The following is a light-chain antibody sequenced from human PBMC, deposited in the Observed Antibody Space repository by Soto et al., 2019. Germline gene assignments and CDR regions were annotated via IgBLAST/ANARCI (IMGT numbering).Light chain of an antibody. J-gene: IGLJ1*01. Sequence: QSALAHPASVSRSPGQSITISCTGTSSDVGNYIFVSWYRQHPGKAPRLMICDINNRPAGVSNRFSGSKSGNTASLTISGLQAEDEADYYCVSYTTSASYVFGTGTKVTVL. V-gene: IGLV2-14*01. CDR2: DIN. CDR1: SSDVGNYIF. CDR3: VSYTTSASYV.